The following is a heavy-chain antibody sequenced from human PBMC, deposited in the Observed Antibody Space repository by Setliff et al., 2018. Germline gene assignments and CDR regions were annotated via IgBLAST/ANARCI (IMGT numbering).Heavy chain of an antibody. J-gene: IGHJ4*02. Sequence: GESLKISCKASGYSFTDYWIAWVRQMPGKGLEWMGIIYPSNSNIKYSPSFEAQITFSVDKSITTAYLQWSSLKALDTAIYYCARHRVGNSGYAIPILDFWGQGALVTVPS. V-gene: IGHV5-51*01. CDR1: GYSFTDYW. CDR2: IYPSNSNI. CDR3: ARHRVGNSGYAIPILDF. D-gene: IGHD5-12*01.